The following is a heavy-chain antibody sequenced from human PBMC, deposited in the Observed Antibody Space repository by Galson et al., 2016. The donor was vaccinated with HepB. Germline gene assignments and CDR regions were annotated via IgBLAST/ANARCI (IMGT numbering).Heavy chain of an antibody. D-gene: IGHD2-8*02. J-gene: IGHJ3*01. CDR3: TTGYSTATTYHGDDAFDV. CDR2: IKSKTQGGTT. CDR1: EFTFTNAW. Sequence: SLRLSCVASEFTFTNAWMIWVRQAPGKGLEWIGRIKSKTQGGTTDYAEALKGRFTISRDDSKNTVFLQIYSLRTEDTAVYYCTTGYSTATTYHGDDAFDVWGRGTMVTVSS. V-gene: IGHV3-15*01.